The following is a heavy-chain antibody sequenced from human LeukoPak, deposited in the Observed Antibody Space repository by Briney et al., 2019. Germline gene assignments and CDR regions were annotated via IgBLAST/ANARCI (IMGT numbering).Heavy chain of an antibody. V-gene: IGHV4-4*02. J-gene: IGHJ4*02. Sequence: SGTLSLTCAVSGGSISSSNWWSWVRQPPGKGLEWIGEIYHSGSTNYNPSLKSRVTISVDTSKNQFSLKLSSVTAADTAVYYCARVVVGSWYAFDYWGQGTLVTVSS. D-gene: IGHD6-13*01. CDR1: GGSISSSNW. CDR3: ARVVVGSWYAFDY. CDR2: IYHSGST.